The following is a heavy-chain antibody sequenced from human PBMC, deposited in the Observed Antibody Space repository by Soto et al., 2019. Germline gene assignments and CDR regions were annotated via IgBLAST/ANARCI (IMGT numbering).Heavy chain of an antibody. J-gene: IGHJ1*01. CDR2: IYYSGTS. CDR1: GGSLSGSPYY. V-gene: IGHV4-39*01. Sequence: QLQLQESGPGLVKPSETLSLTCTVSGGSLSGSPYYWGWIRQPPGKGLEWIGDIYYSGTSDYSPSLKSRVTSTVDTSRTQFSLKLNFVTAADTAVYDCVDMIGPGMPRDWGQGTLVIVSS. CDR3: VDMIGPGMPRD. D-gene: IGHD2-21*01.